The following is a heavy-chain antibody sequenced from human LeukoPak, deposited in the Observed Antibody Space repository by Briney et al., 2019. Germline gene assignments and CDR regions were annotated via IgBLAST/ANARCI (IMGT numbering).Heavy chain of an antibody. CDR2: IYYSGST. CDR1: AGSVSSGSYY. V-gene: IGHV4-61*01. CDR3: ARVPISTTARGYFDY. Sequence: PSETLSLTCTVSAGSVSSGSYYWGWIRQPQGKGLEWIGYIYYSGSTTYNPSLKSRVTMSLDTSKNKFTLKLNSLTAADTAVYYCARVPISTTARGYFDYWGQGTLVTVSS. J-gene: IGHJ4*02. D-gene: IGHD4-17*01.